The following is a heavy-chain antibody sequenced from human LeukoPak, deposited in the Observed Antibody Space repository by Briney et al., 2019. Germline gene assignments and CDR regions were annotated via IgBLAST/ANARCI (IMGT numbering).Heavy chain of an antibody. CDR2: INPNSGDT. D-gene: IGHD3-22*01. Sequence: ASVKVSCKASGYIFTGYYMHWVRQAPGQGLEWMGWINPNSGDTNYAQKFQGRVTMTRDTSISTAYMELSRLRSDDTAVYYCARGRLGYYDSSGYTNPGYYFDYWGQGTLVTVSS. J-gene: IGHJ4*02. CDR3: ARGRLGYYDSSGYTNPGYYFDY. V-gene: IGHV1-2*02. CDR1: GYIFTGYY.